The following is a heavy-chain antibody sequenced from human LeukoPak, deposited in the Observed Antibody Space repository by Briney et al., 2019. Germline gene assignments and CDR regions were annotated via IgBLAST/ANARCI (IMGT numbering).Heavy chain of an antibody. D-gene: IGHD3-9*01. J-gene: IGHJ4*02. CDR2: ISWNSGSI. V-gene: IGHV3-9*01. CDR3: AKDIGYDILTGYPGY. CDR1: GFTFDDYA. Sequence: GGSLRLSCAASGFTFDDYAIHWVRQAPGKGLEWVSGISWNSGSIGYADSVKGRFTISRDNAKSSLYLQMNSLRAEDTALYYCAKDIGYDILTGYPGYWGQGTLVTVSS.